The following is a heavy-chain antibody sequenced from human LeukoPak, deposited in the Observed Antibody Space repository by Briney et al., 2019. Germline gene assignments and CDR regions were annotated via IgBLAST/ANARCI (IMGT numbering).Heavy chain of an antibody. D-gene: IGHD3-22*01. CDR1: GSSISSGGEY. CDR3: ARERTAYYYGRSGFPEGAFDV. CDR2: VYYSGST. Sequence: SETLSLTCTVSGSSISSGGEYWSWLRHLPGKGGDWIGYVYYSGSTYYNPSLESRITMSVDTTENQFSLKLTSVTAADTAVYYCARERTAYYYGRSGFPEGAFDVWGQGTMVTVSS. J-gene: IGHJ3*01. V-gene: IGHV4-31*03.